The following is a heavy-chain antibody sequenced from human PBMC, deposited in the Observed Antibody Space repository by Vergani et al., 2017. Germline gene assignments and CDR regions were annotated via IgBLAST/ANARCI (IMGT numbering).Heavy chain of an antibody. CDR3: AGGGRDGWDDRISLISGY. D-gene: IGHD3-22*01. Sequence: EVQLVESGGGLVKPGGSLRLSCAASGFTFSSYSMNWVRQAPGKGLEWVSSISSSSSYIYYADSVKGRCTISRDNAKNSLYLQMNSLRAEDTAVYYCAGGGRDGWDDRISLISGYWGEVTLVTVSS. CDR1: GFTFSSYS. V-gene: IGHV3-21*01. J-gene: IGHJ4*02. CDR2: ISSSSSYI.